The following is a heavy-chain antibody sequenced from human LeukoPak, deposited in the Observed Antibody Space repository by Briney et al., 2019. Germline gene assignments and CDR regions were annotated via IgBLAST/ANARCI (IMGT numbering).Heavy chain of an antibody. CDR3: AKDWLGYCSSTSCSIGLYYYYGMDV. V-gene: IGHV3-23*01. CDR1: GFAFSSYA. J-gene: IGHJ6*02. D-gene: IGHD2-2*01. CDR2: ISGSGGST. Sequence: GGSLRLSCAASGFAFSSYAMSWVRQAPGKGLGWVSAISGSGGSTYYADSVKGRFTISRDNSKNTLYLQMNSLRAEDTAVYYCAKDWLGYCSSTSCSIGLYYYYGMDVWGQGTTVTVSS.